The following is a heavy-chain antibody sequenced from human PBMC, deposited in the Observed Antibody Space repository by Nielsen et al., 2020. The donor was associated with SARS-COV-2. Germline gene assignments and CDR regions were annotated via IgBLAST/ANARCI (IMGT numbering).Heavy chain of an antibody. CDR2: IWYDGSNK. CDR1: GLSFSSYG. V-gene: IGHV3-33*01. Sequence: GESLKISCAASGLSFSSYGMHWVRQAPGKGLEWVAVIWYDGSNKYYADSVKGRFTISRDNSKNTLYLQMNSLRAEDTAVYYCARERTVAGTSDYYYYYMDVWGKGTTVTVSS. CDR3: ARERTVAGTSDYYYYYMDV. D-gene: IGHD6-19*01. J-gene: IGHJ6*03.